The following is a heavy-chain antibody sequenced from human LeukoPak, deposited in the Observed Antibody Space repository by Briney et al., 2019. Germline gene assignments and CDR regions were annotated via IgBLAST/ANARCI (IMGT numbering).Heavy chain of an antibody. V-gene: IGHV4-59*01. D-gene: IGHD6-6*01. Sequence: PSETLSLTCTVSGGSISSYYWSWIRQPPGKGLEWIGYIHFSGSTNYNPSLKSRVTVSDDKSKNQFSLKLSSVTAADTAVYYCASGSWSSYYFHYWGQGTLVTVSS. CDR3: ASGSWSSYYFHY. CDR1: GGSISSYY. J-gene: IGHJ4*02. CDR2: IHFSGST.